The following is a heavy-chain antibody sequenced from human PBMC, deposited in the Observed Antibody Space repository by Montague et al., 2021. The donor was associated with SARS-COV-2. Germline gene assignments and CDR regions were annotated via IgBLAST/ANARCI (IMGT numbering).Heavy chain of an antibody. Sequence: SETLSLTCAVYGGSFSTYYWAWVRQSPGKGLEWIGNIDHSGNTNYNPSLTSRVSMSVDTSSSQFSLYLTSVTAADAAVYFCARDQTVLEWIWYGMDVWGPGTTVTVSS. D-gene: IGHD3-3*01. J-gene: IGHJ6*02. V-gene: IGHV4-34*01. CDR3: ARDQTVLEWIWYGMDV. CDR2: IDHSGNT. CDR1: GGSFSTYY.